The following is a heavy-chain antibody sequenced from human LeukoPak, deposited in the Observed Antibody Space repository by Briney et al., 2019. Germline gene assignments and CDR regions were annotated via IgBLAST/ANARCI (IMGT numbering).Heavy chain of an antibody. Sequence: SETLSLTCAVHGGSFSGYYWSWIRQPPGKGLEWIGEINHSGSTNYNPSLKSRVTISVDTSKNQFSLKLSSVTAADTAVYYCAREDDGYWGQGTLVTVSA. CDR3: AREDDGY. J-gene: IGHJ4*02. D-gene: IGHD2-15*01. V-gene: IGHV4-34*01. CDR2: INHSGST. CDR1: GGSFSGYY.